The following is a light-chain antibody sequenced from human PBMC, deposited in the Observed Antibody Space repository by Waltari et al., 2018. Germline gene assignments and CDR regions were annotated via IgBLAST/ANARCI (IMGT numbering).Light chain of an antibody. CDR1: SSNIGSNA. Sequence: QSMLTQPPSASGSPGQRVSISCSGGSSNIGSNAINWYTQRPGTDPKLLRCSHVMRPSGVPDRFSGSSSGTSGSLAISGLQSEDEADYYCAAWDDSLKVVIFGGGTKLTVL. J-gene: IGLJ2*01. V-gene: IGLV1-44*01. CDR2: SHV. CDR3: AAWDDSLKVVI.